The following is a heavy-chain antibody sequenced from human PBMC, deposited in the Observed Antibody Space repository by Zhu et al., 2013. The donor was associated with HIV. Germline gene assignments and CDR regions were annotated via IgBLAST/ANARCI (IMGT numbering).Heavy chain of an antibody. D-gene: IGHD3-10*01. CDR3: ARSDAYYSGSGSGSYYINWFDS. Sequence: QVQLQESGPGLVKPSETLSLSCTVSGYSISSGYYWGWIRQPPGKGLEWIGITYHSGSTYYNRSLKSRVTISVDTSKNQFSLKLSSVTAADTAVYYCARSDAYYSGSGSGSYYINWFDSWGQGTLVTVSS. CDR1: GYSISSGYY. J-gene: IGHJ5*02. CDR2: TYHSGST. V-gene: IGHV4-38-2*02.